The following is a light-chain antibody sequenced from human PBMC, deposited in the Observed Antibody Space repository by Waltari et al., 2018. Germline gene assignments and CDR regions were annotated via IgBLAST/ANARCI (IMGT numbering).Light chain of an antibody. V-gene: IGLV2-14*01. J-gene: IGLJ2*01. Sequence: QSVLTQPASVSGSPGQSITISCTGTNSAVGGYNYVSWYQQYPGKGPRLMIYDVTKRPSGVSNRFSGSKSGNTASLTISGLQAEDEADYYCSSYTSSGTLRIFGGGTKVTAL. CDR1: NSAVGGYNY. CDR2: DVT. CDR3: SSYTSSGTLRI.